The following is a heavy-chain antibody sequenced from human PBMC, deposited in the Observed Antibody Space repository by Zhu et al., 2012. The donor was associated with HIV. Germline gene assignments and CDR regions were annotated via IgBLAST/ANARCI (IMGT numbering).Heavy chain of an antibody. CDR2: IYHSGST. D-gene: IGHD3-22*01. CDR3: ARHMGGSGYYSRAPLDAFDI. J-gene: IGHJ3*02. Sequence: QVQLQESGPGLVKPSETLSLTCAVSGYSISSGYYWGWIRQPPGKGLEWIGSIYHSGSTYYNPSLKSRVTISVDTSKNQFSLKLSSVTAADPAVYYCARHMGGSGYYSRAPLDAFDIWGQGTMVTVSS. V-gene: IGHV4-38-2*01. CDR1: GYSISSGYY.